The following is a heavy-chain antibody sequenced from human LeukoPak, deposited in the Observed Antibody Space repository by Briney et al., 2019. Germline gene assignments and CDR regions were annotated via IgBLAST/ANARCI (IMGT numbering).Heavy chain of an antibody. V-gene: IGHV1-18*01. Sequence: EASVKVSCMASVYTFTSYGISWVRQAPGQGLEWMGWISAYNGNTNYAQKLQGRVTMTTDTSTSTAYMELRSLRSDDTAVYYCARVHSSGARPPRNYWGQGTLVTVS. CDR1: VYTFTSYG. J-gene: IGHJ4*02. CDR3: ARVHSSGARPPRNY. D-gene: IGHD3-22*01. CDR2: ISAYNGNT.